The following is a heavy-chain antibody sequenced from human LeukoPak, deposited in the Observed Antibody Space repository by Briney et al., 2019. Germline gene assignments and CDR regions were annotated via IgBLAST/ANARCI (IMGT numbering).Heavy chain of an antibody. V-gene: IGHV3-23*01. D-gene: IGHD3-3*01. CDR2: ISGSGGST. CDR1: GFTFSSYA. CDR3: AKAPPYYDFWSGSLTHFDY. Sequence: GGSLRLSCAASGFTFSSYAMSWVRQAPGKGLEWVSGISGSGGSTYYADSVKGRFTISRDNSKNTLYLQMNSLRAEDTAVYYCAKAPPYYDFWSGSLTHFDYWGQGTLVTVSS. J-gene: IGHJ4*02.